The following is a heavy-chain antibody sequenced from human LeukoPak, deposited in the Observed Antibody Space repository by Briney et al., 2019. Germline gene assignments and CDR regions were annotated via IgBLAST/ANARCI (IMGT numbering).Heavy chain of an antibody. J-gene: IGHJ4*02. Sequence: GGSLRLSCAASGFTFSSYMMNWVRQAPGKGLEWVSSINSGSTYTYYTESVKGRFTVSRDNAKNSLFLHMNSLRAEDTAIYYCARSLTTLTYEGYWGQGTLVTVS. CDR3: ARSLTTLTYEGY. D-gene: IGHD1-1*01. CDR1: GFTFSSYM. V-gene: IGHV3-21*01. CDR2: INSGSTYT.